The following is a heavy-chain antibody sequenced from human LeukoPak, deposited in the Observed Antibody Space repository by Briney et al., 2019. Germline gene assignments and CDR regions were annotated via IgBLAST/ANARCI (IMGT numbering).Heavy chain of an antibody. D-gene: IGHD4-17*01. J-gene: IGHJ1*01. CDR3: VRDFSTVTTAYLHH. CDR1: GFTFSSYS. V-gene: IGHV3-21*04. Sequence: PGGSLRLSCAASGFTFSSYSMNWVRQAPGKGLEGVSSISSSSRHIYYADSVKGRFTIFTDDAKNSLFLQMDSLRVEDTAMYYCVRDFSTVTTAYLHHWGQGTLLTVSS. CDR2: ISSSSRHI.